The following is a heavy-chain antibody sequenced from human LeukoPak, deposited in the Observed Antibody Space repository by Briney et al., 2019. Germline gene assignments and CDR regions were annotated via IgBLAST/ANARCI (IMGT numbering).Heavy chain of an antibody. J-gene: IGHJ3*02. CDR1: GGSISSSSYY. CDR2: IYYSGST. V-gene: IGHV4-39*02. CDR3: AIEGAATAFDI. Sequence: SETLSLTCTVSGGSISSSSYYWGWIRQPPGKGLEWIGSIYYSGSTYYNPSLKSRVTISVDTSKNQFSLKLSSVTAADTAVYYCAIEGAATAFDIWGQGTMVTVSS.